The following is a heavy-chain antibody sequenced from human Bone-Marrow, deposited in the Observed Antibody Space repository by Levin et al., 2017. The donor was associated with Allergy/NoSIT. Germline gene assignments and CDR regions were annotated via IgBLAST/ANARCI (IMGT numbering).Heavy chain of an antibody. V-gene: IGHV3-30*04. CDR3: AREGSPYIVGGPLGLAY. CDR1: GFSIGIYG. D-gene: IGHD1-26*01. Sequence: GGSLRLSCEGSGFSIGIYGIHWVRQAPGKGLEWLSVISYDGGKKDYADSVKGRFTISRDTSNGTVYLQLTSLRPGDTAIYFCAREGSPYIVGGPLGLAYWGHGALVTVSS. J-gene: IGHJ4*01. CDR2: ISYDGGKK.